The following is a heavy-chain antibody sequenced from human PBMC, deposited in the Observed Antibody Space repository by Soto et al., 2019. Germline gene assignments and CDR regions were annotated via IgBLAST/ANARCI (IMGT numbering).Heavy chain of an antibody. Sequence: SETLSLTCTVSGGSISSGDYYWSWIRQHPGKGLEWIGYIYYSGRSYFNPSLKSRVTISVDTSKNQFSLNLSSVTAADTAVFYCARVQLRKYYYNGMDVWGQGTTVTVSS. J-gene: IGHJ6*02. D-gene: IGHD2-2*01. CDR3: ARVQLRKYYYNGMDV. V-gene: IGHV4-31*03. CDR2: IYYSGRS. CDR1: GGSISSGDYY.